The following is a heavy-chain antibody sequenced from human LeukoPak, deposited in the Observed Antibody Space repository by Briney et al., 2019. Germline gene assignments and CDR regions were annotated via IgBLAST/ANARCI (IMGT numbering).Heavy chain of an antibody. CDR2: INHSGST. V-gene: IGHV4-34*01. J-gene: IGHJ4*02. Sequence: SETLSLTCAVYGGSFSGYYWSWILQPPGKGLEWIGEINHSGSTNYNPSLKSRVTISVDTSKNQFSLKLRSVTAADTAVYYCARGYGSGSYSTPPDYWGQGTLVTVSS. CDR3: ARGYGSGSYSTPPDY. CDR1: GGSFSGYY. D-gene: IGHD3-10*01.